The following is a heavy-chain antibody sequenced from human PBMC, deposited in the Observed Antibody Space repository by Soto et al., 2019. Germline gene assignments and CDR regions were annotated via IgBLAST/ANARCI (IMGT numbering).Heavy chain of an antibody. CDR1: GFTFDDYG. D-gene: IGHD1-1*01. Sequence: ESGGGVVRPGGSLRLSCAASGFTFDDYGMSWVRQAPGKGLEWVSGINWNGGSTGYADSVKGRFTISRDNAKNSLYLQMNSLRAEDTALYHCARGVGSDWNYHYMDVWGKGTTVTVSS. J-gene: IGHJ6*03. V-gene: IGHV3-20*01. CDR3: ARGVGSDWNYHYMDV. CDR2: INWNGGST.